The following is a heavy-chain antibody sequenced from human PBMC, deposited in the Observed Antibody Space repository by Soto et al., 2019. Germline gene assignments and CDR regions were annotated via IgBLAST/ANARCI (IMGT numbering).Heavy chain of an antibody. Sequence: PGGSLRLSCTTSGFTFIDYAMSWFRQAPGKGLEWVGFIRSKAYGGTTEYAASVKGRFTISRDDSKSIAYLLMNSLKTEDTAVYYCTRDTYNSRYSYYGMDVWGHGNKVTVSS. J-gene: IGHJ6*02. CDR2: IRSKAYGGTT. CDR1: GFTFIDYA. V-gene: IGHV3-49*03. D-gene: IGHD6-13*01. CDR3: TRDTYNSRYSYYGMDV.